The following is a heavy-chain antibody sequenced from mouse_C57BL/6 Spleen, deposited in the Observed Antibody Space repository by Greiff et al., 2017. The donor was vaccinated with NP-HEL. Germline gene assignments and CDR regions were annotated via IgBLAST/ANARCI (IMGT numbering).Heavy chain of an antibody. CDR1: GFTFSSYA. D-gene: IGHD1-1*01. Sequence: DVHLVESGGGLVKPGGSLKLSCAASGFTFSSYAMSWVRQTPEKRLEWVATISDGGSYTYYPDNVKGRFTISRDNAKNNLYLQMSHLKSEDTAMYYCARDLTTVPQAWFAYWGQGTLVTVSA. V-gene: IGHV5-4*01. J-gene: IGHJ3*01. CDR3: ARDLTTVPQAWFAY. CDR2: ISDGGSYT.